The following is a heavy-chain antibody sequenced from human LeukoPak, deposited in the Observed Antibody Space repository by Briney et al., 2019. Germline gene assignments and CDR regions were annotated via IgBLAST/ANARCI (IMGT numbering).Heavy chain of an antibody. J-gene: IGHJ6*03. CDR1: GYTFTSYY. D-gene: IGHD6-19*01. CDR2: INPSGGST. Sequence: ASVKVSCKASGYTFTSYYMHWVRQAPGQGLEWMGIINPSGGSTRYAQKFQGRVTMTRDMSTSTVYMELSSLRSEDTAVYYCARDLRYSSGWSASGMDVWGKGTTVTISS. V-gene: IGHV1-46*01. CDR3: ARDLRYSSGWSASGMDV.